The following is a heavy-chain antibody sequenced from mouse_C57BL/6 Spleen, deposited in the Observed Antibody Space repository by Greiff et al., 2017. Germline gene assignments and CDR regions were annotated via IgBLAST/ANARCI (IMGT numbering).Heavy chain of an antibody. D-gene: IGHD1-1*01. CDR2: IYTRSGNT. Sequence: VKLVESGAELARPGASVKLSCKASGYTFTSYGISWVKQRTGQGLEWIGEIYTRSGNTYYNEKFKGKATLTADKSSSTAYMELRSLTSEDSSVYFCAREGDYYGSSKYFDVWGTGTTVTVSS. V-gene: IGHV1-81*01. CDR3: AREGDYYGSSKYFDV. J-gene: IGHJ1*03. CDR1: GYTFTSYG.